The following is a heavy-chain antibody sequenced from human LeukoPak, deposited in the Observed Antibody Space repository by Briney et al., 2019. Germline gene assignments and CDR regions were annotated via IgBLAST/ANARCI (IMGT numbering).Heavy chain of an antibody. Sequence: SETLSLTCAVSGYSISSGYYWGWIRQPPGKGLEGFGRIDHSGSTYYNPSLKSRVTISVDTSKNQFSLKLSSVTAADTAVYYCAKAGGWSSSWRNWFDPWGQGTLVTVSS. V-gene: IGHV4-38-2*01. CDR3: AKAGGWSSSWRNWFDP. J-gene: IGHJ5*02. CDR2: IDHSGST. D-gene: IGHD6-13*01. CDR1: GYSISSGYY.